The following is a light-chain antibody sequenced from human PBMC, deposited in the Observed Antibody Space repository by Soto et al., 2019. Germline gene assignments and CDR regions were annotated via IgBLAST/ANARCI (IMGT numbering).Light chain of an antibody. V-gene: IGLV2-14*01. Sequence: YALTQPASETGSIGQSVTISCTGTSSDVGGYNYVSWYQQHPGKAPKLMIYDVSNRPSGVTNGFSGSKSGNTASLTISVLQAEDEADYYCSSYTSTTTYVFGTGTKVTVL. CDR1: SSDVGGYNY. CDR2: DVS. J-gene: IGLJ1*01. CDR3: SSYTSTTTYV.